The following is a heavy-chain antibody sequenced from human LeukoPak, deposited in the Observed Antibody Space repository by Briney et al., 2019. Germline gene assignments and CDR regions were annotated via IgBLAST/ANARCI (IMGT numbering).Heavy chain of an antibody. V-gene: IGHV4-4*02. J-gene: IGHJ4*02. CDR1: GGPITSTSY. CDR3: AREGGPYRPLDY. CDR2: VNLQGST. Sequence: PSETLSLTCGVSGGPITSTSYWAWVRQPPGKGLEWIGEVNLQGSTNYNPSLMGRVAISVDMSENHISLQLTSVTAADTAVYYCAREGGPYRPLDYSGQGTLVTVSS.